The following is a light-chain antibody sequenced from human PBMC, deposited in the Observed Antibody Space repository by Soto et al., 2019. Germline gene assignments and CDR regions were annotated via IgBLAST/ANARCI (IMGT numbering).Light chain of an antibody. V-gene: IGKV1-27*01. Sequence: DIQVTQSPSSLSASVGDTVTIACRASQGIGHYLAWYQQKPGKLPNLLIYDASYLQSGVSSRFSGSGSGTEFTLIISSLQPEDVATYYCQKYDSAPWAFGQENKVEIK. CDR2: DAS. CDR3: QKYDSAPWA. CDR1: QGIGHY. J-gene: IGKJ1*01.